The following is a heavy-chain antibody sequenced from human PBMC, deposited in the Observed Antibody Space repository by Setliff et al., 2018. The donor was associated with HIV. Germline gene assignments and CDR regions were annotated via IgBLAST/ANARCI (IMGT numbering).Heavy chain of an antibody. J-gene: IGHJ3*02. V-gene: IGHV3-23*01. D-gene: IGHD6-13*01. CDR3: AKAASNIVAAGGPLDM. CDR1: GLTLSSYD. Sequence: PGGSLRLSCVASGLTLSSYDMNWVRRAPGKGLEWLSGISNTGSSTYYGDSVKGRFTISRDKSKNIVFLQMKSLRVEDTALYYCAKAASNIVAAGGPLDMWGQGTVVTVSS. CDR2: ISNTGSST.